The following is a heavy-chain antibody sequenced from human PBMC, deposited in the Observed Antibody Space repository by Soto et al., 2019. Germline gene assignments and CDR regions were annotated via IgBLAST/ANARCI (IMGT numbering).Heavy chain of an antibody. CDR3: ATPHCDGHCHLGFYGYNYAMDV. J-gene: IGHJ6*02. V-gene: IGHV1-46*01. CDR2: INPSGGST. D-gene: IGHD2-21*02. Sequence: DSVKVSCKASGYTFVNYYMHWVRQAPGQGLDWMGIINPSGGSTNYAQKFQGRVTLTRDTSTSTVYMELSSLRSEDTAMYYCATPHCDGHCHLGFYGYNYAMDVWGQGTTVNVS. CDR1: GYTFVNYY.